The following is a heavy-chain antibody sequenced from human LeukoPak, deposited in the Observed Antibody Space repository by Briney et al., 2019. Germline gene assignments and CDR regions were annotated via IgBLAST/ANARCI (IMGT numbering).Heavy chain of an antibody. CDR1: GYSFTSYW. Sequence: GESLKISCRGSGYSFTSYWIGWVRQMPGKGLEWMGIIYPGNSDTRYSPSFQGQVTISADKSISTAYLQWSSLKASDTAMYYCARLVGYCSSTSCYNNWFDPWGQGTLVTVSS. V-gene: IGHV5-51*01. D-gene: IGHD2-2*01. CDR3: ARLVGYCSSTSCYNNWFDP. CDR2: IYPGNSDT. J-gene: IGHJ5*02.